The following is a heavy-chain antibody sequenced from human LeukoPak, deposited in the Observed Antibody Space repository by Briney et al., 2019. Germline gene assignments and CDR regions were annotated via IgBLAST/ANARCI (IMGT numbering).Heavy chain of an antibody. CDR2: IIPIFGTA. J-gene: IGHJ4*02. CDR1: GGTFSSYA. D-gene: IGHD3-10*01. Sequence: SVRVSCKASGGTFSSYAISWVRQAPGQGLEWMGRIIPIFGTANYAQKFQGRVTITTDESTSTAYMELSSLRSEDTAVYYCARHYYYGSGSYYIPYFDYWGQGTLVTVSS. V-gene: IGHV1-69*05. CDR3: ARHYYYGSGSYYIPYFDY.